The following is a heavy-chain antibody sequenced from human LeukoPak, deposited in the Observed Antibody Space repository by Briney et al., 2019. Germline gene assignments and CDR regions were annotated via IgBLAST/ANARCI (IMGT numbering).Heavy chain of an antibody. Sequence: PGGSLRLSCAASGFTFSSYAMSWVRQAPGKGLEWVSAISGSGGSTYYADSVKGRFTISRDNSKNTLYLQMNSLRAEDTAVYYCAKDLSSGYSSGPTMGAFDIWGQGTMVTVSS. CDR2: ISGSGGST. J-gene: IGHJ3*02. CDR3: AKDLSSGYSSGPTMGAFDI. D-gene: IGHD6-19*01. CDR1: GFTFSSYA. V-gene: IGHV3-23*01.